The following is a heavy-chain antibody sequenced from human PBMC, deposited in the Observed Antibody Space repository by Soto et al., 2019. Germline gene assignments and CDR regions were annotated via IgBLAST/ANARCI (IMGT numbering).Heavy chain of an antibody. Sequence: PGGSLRLSCAASGFTFDDYGMSWVRQAPGKGLEWVSGINWNGGSTGYADSVKGRFTISRDNAKNSLYLQMNSLRAEDTALYYCARWAEGVPAAMYDDYWGQGTLVTVSS. CDR1: GFTFDDYG. V-gene: IGHV3-20*04. D-gene: IGHD2-2*01. J-gene: IGHJ4*02. CDR2: INWNGGST. CDR3: ARWAEGVPAAMYDDY.